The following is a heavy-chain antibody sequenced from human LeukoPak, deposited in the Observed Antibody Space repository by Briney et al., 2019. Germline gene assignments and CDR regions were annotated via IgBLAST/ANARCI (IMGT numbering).Heavy chain of an antibody. J-gene: IGHJ4*02. D-gene: IGHD6-19*01. CDR2: IWYDGSNK. CDR3: AKGLAVAGIWYFDY. Sequence: GGSLRLSCAASGFTFSSYGMHWVRQAPGKGLEWVAVIWYDGSNKYYADSVKGRFTISRDNSKNTLYLQMNSLRAEDTAVYYCAKGLAVAGIWYFDYWGQGTLSPSPQ. CDR1: GFTFSSYG. V-gene: IGHV3-33*06.